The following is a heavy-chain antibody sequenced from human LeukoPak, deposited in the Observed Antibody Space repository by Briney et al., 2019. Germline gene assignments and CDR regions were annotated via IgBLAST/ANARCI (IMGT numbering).Heavy chain of an antibody. Sequence: TSETLSLTCTVSGGSISSYYWSWIRQPPGKGLEWIGYMYYRGNTNYDPSLKSRVTISIDTPNNQFSLKLSSVTAADTAVYYCATGVHGIAAAGDYYFDYWGQGTLVTVSS. CDR3: ATGVHGIAAAGDYYFDY. J-gene: IGHJ4*02. CDR1: GGSISSYY. CDR2: MYYRGNT. V-gene: IGHV4-59*01. D-gene: IGHD6-13*01.